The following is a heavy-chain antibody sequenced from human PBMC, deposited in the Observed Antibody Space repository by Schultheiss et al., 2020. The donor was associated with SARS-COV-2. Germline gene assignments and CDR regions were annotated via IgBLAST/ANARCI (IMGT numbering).Heavy chain of an antibody. CDR1: GFTFSSYW. CDR3: ARYDYCSSTSCPWLY. V-gene: IGHV3-74*01. D-gene: IGHD2-2*01. J-gene: IGHJ4*02. Sequence: GGSLRLSCAASGFTFSSYWMHWVRQAPGKGLVWVSRINSDGSSTSYADSVKGRFTISRDNAKNTLYLQMNSLRAEDTAVYYCARYDYCSSTSCPWLYWGQGTLVTVSS. CDR2: INSDGSST.